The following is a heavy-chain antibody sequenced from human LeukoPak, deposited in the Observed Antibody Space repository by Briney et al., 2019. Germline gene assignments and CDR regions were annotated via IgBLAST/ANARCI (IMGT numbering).Heavy chain of an antibody. Sequence: PSETLSLTCAVYGGSFSGYYWSWIRQPPGKGLEWIGEINHSGSTNYNPSLKSRVTISVDTSKNQFSLKLSSVTAADTAVYYCARGQVDTAMVYDYWGQGTLVTVSS. CDR3: ARGQVDTAMVYDY. CDR1: GGSFSGYY. J-gene: IGHJ4*02. D-gene: IGHD5-18*01. CDR2: INHSGST. V-gene: IGHV4-34*01.